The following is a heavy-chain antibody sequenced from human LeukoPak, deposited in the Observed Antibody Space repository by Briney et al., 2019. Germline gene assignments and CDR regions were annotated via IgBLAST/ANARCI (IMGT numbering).Heavy chain of an antibody. CDR1: GFTFSSYW. D-gene: IGHD6-13*01. CDR2: IKEDGGEK. J-gene: IGHJ4*02. CDR3: ARDSGWFRFDY. V-gene: IGHV3-7*03. Sequence: GGSLRLSCAASGFTFSSYWMTWVRQAPGEGLEWVANIKEDGGEKYYVDSVKGRFTISRDNAKNSLYLQMNSLRAEDTAVYYCARDSGWFRFDYWGQGTLATVSS.